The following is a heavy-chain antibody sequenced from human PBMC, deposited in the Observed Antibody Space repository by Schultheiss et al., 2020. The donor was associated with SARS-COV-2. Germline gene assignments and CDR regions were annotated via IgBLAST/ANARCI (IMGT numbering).Heavy chain of an antibody. Sequence: GGSLRLSCAASGFTFSSYAMSWVRQAPGKGLEWVAVISYDGSNKYYADSVKGRFTISRDNSKNTLYLQMNSLRAEDTAVYYCARDRRDGDYYYYGMDVWGQGTTVTVSS. CDR1: GFTFSSYA. J-gene: IGHJ6*02. D-gene: IGHD4-17*01. CDR3: ARDRRDGDYYYYGMDV. V-gene: IGHV3-30*04. CDR2: ISYDGSNK.